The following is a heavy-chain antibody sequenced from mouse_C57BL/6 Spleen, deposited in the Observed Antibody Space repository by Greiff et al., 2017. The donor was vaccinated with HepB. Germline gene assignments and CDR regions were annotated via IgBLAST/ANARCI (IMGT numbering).Heavy chain of an antibody. J-gene: IGHJ2*01. CDR3: ARLHSSGYLY. CDR1: GFTFSSYT. Sequence: EVHLVESGGGLVKPGGSLKLSCAASGFTFSSYTMSWVRQTPEKRLEWVATISGGGGNTYYSDSVKGRFTISRDNAKNTLYLQMSSLRSEDTALYYCARLHSSGYLYWGQGTTLTVSS. V-gene: IGHV5-9*01. D-gene: IGHD3-2*02. CDR2: ISGGGGNT.